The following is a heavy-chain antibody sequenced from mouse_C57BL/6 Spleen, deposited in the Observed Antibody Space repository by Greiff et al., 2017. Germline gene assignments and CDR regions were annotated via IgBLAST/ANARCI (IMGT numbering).Heavy chain of an antibody. V-gene: IGHV1-15*01. CDR2: IDPETGGT. CDR1: GYTFTDYE. J-gene: IGHJ1*03. Sequence: VQLQESGAELVRPGASVTLSCKASGYTFTDYEMHWVKQTPVHGLEWIGAIDPETGGTAYNQKFKGKAILTADKSSSTAYMELRSLTSEDSAVYYCTRVANWYFDVWGTGTTVTVSS. CDR3: TRVANWYFDV.